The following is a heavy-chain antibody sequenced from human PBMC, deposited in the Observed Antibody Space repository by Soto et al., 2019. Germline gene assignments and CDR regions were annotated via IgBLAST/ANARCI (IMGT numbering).Heavy chain of an antibody. CDR3: AKVRYKSVWFGESIKYYFDY. CDR1: GFTFSSYA. V-gene: IGHV3-23*01. D-gene: IGHD3-10*01. CDR2: ISGSGGST. Sequence: PGGSLRLSCAASGFTFSSYAMSWVHQAPGKGLEWVSAISGSGGSTYYADSVKGRFTISRDNSKNTLYLQMNSLRAEDTAVHYCAKVRYKSVWFGESIKYYFDYWGQGTLVTVSS. J-gene: IGHJ4*02.